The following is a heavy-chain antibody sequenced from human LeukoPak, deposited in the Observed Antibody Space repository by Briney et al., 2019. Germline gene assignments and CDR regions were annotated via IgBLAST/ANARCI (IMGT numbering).Heavy chain of an antibody. Sequence: SETLSLTCTVSGYSISNAYYWGWIRQPPGKGLEWIGSLYHSGSTYYNPSLKSRVTTSVDTSKNRFSLKLTSVTAADTAIYYCARELHSGSYYFDYWGQGTLVTVSS. V-gene: IGHV4-38-2*02. D-gene: IGHD1-26*01. CDR3: ARELHSGSYYFDY. CDR2: LYHSGST. CDR1: GYSISNAYY. J-gene: IGHJ4*02.